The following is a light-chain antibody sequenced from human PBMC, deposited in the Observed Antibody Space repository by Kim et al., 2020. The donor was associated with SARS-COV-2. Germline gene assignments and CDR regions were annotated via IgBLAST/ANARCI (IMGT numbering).Light chain of an antibody. J-gene: IGKJ4*01. V-gene: IGKV4-1*01. CDR3: QQYYTFPLT. CDR2: WAS. Sequence: ATINCKSSQSVLYSSNNKNYLAWYQQKPGQPPKLLIYWASTRESGVPDRFSGSGSGTDFTLTISSLQAEDVAVYYCQQYYTFPLTFGGGTKVEIK. CDR1: QSVLYSSNNKNY.